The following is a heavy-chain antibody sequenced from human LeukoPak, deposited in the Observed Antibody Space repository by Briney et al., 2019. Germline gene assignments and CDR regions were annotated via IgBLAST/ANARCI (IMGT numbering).Heavy chain of an antibody. V-gene: IGHV3-49*01. D-gene: IGHD3-9*01. J-gene: IGHJ4*02. CDR2: IRSKPYGGTT. CDR1: GFTFGDYA. CDR3: TRGYDVLTGLSYFDY. Sequence: GGSPRLSCTASGFTFGDYAMSWFRQAPGKGLEWVGFIRSKPYGGTTKYAASVKGRFTISRDGSKTIAYLQMNSLKTEDTAVYYCTRGYDVLTGLSYFDYWGQGALVTVSS.